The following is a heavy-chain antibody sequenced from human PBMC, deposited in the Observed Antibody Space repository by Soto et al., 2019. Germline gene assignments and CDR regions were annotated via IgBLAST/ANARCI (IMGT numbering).Heavy chain of an antibody. CDR1: GFTFSSYG. J-gene: IGHJ1*01. D-gene: IGHD4-17*01. V-gene: IGHV3-30*18. CDR2: ISYDGSNK. Sequence: GGSLRLSCAASGFTFSSYGMHWVRQAPGKGLEWVAVISYDGSNKYYADSVKGRFTISRDNSKNTLYLQMNSLRAEDTAVYYCAKDPATVTTLRYFQHWGQGTLVTVSS. CDR3: AKDPATVTTLRYFQH.